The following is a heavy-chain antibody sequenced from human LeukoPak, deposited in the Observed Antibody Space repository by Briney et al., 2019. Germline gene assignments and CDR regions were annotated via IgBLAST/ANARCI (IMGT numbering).Heavy chain of an antibody. J-gene: IGHJ4*02. D-gene: IGHD4-17*01. CDR2: INAGNGNT. Sequence: ASVKVSCKASGGTFSSYAMHWVRQAPGQRLEWMGWINAGNGNTKYSQKFQGRVTMTRDTSTSTVYMELSSLRSEDTAVYYCAREGQRVVTVTTFDYWGQGTLVTVSS. CDR1: GGTFSSYA. CDR3: AREGQRVVTVTTFDY. V-gene: IGHV1-3*01.